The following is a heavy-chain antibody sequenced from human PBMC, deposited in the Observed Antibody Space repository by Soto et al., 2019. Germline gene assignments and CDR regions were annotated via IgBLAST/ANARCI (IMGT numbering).Heavy chain of an antibody. Sequence: GESLKISCSASGFTFSSYAMHWVRQAPGKGLEYVSAIRSNGGSTYYADSVKGRITISRDNSKNTLYLQMSSLRAEDTAVYYCVKVQGYYDSSGYYDYWGQGTLVTVSS. J-gene: IGHJ4*02. D-gene: IGHD3-22*01. V-gene: IGHV3-64D*09. CDR3: VKVQGYYDSSGYYDY. CDR2: IRSNGGST. CDR1: GFTFSSYA.